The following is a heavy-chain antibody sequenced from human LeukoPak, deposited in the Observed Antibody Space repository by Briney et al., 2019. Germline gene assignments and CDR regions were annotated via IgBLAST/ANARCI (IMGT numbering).Heavy chain of an antibody. J-gene: IGHJ4*02. CDR1: GYTFTSYG. CDR2: ISAYNGNT. V-gene: IGHV1-18*01. Sequence: GASVKVSCKASGYTFTSYGISWVRQAPGQGLEWMGWISAYNGNTNYAQKLQGRVTMTTDTSTSTAYMELRSLRSDDTAVYYCARDWIPFDDFWSGYYYDYWGQGTLVTVSS. D-gene: IGHD3-3*01. CDR3: ARDWIPFDDFWSGYYYDY.